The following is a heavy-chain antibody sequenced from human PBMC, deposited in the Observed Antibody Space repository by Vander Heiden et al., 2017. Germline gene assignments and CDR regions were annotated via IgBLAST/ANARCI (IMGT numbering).Heavy chain of an antibody. CDR1: GYILTSYC. V-gene: IGHV5-51*01. J-gene: IGHJ4*02. D-gene: IGHD4-4*01. CDR3: ARRDSNYFCY. CDR2: IYPCDSDT. Sequence: EVQLVQSGAAVNKPGASLKLSCKGSGYILTSYCVGWVRQMPGKGLEWMGIIYPCDSDTRYSPSFQGQVTNSADKSISTAYLQWSGLKASDTAMYYCARRDSNYFCYWGQGTLVTVSS.